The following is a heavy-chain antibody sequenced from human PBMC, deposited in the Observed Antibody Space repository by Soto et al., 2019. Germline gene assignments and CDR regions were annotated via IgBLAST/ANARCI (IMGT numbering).Heavy chain of an antibody. V-gene: IGHV4-59*12. CDR1: GGSISSYY. CDR3: TSVLHFVATAGSSYHYYYAMDV. CDR2: IYYSGTT. D-gene: IGHD5-12*01. Sequence: SETLSLTCTVSGGSISSYYWSWIRQPPGKGLEWIGYIYYSGTTDYAAPVRGRFAISRDDATNTVFLQMNSLKVEDTGVYYCTSVLHFVATAGSSYHYYYAMDVWGQGTTVTVSS. J-gene: IGHJ6*02.